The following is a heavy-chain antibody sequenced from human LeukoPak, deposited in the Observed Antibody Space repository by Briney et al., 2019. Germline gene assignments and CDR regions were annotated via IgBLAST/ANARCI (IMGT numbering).Heavy chain of an antibody. V-gene: IGHV3-30-3*02. D-gene: IGHD2-2*01. J-gene: IGHJ6*03. CDR2: ISYDGSNK. CDR1: GFTFSSYA. CDR3: ASGRVPAAYMDV. Sequence: GGSLRLSCAASGFTFSSYAMHWVRQAPGKGLEWVAVISYDGSNKYYADSVKGRFTISRDNSKNTLYLQMNSLRAEDTAVYYCASGRVPAAYMDVWGKGTTVTVSS.